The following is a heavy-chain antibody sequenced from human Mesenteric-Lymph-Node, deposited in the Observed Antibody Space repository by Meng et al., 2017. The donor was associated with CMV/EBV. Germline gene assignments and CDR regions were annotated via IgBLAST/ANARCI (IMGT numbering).Heavy chain of an antibody. Sequence: GGPLRLSCAASGSTFSSDTMSWVHQPPGKGLEWVASISSSRNYEYYADSLKGRFTISRDTAKNSVFLQLNSLRAEDTAVYYCARGYDFRYGMDVWGQGTTVTVSS. J-gene: IGHJ6*02. D-gene: IGHD3-3*01. CDR1: GSTFSSDT. CDR2: ISSSRNYE. CDR3: ARGYDFRYGMDV. V-gene: IGHV3-21*01.